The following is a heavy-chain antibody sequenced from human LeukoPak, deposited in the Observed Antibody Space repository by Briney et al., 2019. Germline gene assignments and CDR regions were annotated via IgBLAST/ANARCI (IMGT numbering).Heavy chain of an antibody. CDR3: ARGANNWFDP. V-gene: IGHV4-61*02. J-gene: IGHJ5*02. CDR2: IYTSGST. CDR1: GGSINSGSYY. Sequence: SETLSLTCTVSGGSINSGSYYWSWIRQPAGKGLEWIGRIYTSGSTNYNPSLKSRVTISVDTSKNQFSLKLNSVTAADTAVYYRARGANNWFDPWGQGTLVTVSS.